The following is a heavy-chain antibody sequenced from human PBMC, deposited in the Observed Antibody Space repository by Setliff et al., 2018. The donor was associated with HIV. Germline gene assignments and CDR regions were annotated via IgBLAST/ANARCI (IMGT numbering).Heavy chain of an antibody. J-gene: IGHJ4*02. CDR2: IIPILGIA. CDR1: GYTFTSYY. V-gene: IGHV1-69*02. Sequence: SVKVSCKASGYTFTSYYMHWVRQAPGQGLEWMGRIIPILGIANYAQKFQGRVTITADESTSTAYMELSSLRSEDTAVYYCAIRDYYDSSGYYNFDYWGQGTQVTVSS. CDR3: AIRDYYDSSGYYNFDY. D-gene: IGHD3-22*01.